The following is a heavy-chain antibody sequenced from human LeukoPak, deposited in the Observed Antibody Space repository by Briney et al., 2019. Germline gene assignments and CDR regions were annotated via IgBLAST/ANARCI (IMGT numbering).Heavy chain of an antibody. J-gene: IGHJ4*02. Sequence: SVKVSCKASGGTFSSYAISWVRRAPGQGLEWMGGIIPIFGTANYAQKFQGRVTITADKSTSTAYMELSSLRSEDTAVYYCARDNGWQYCSGGSCYLLDYWGQGTLVTVSS. CDR2: IIPIFGTA. V-gene: IGHV1-69*06. CDR1: GGTFSSYA. D-gene: IGHD2-15*01. CDR3: ARDNGWQYCSGGSCYLLDY.